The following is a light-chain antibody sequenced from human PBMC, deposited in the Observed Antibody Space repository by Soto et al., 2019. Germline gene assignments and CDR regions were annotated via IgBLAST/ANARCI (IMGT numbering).Light chain of an antibody. J-gene: IGKJ3*01. CDR1: QSVRRSS. Sequence: EIVLTQSPGTLSLSPGERATLSCRASQSVRRSSLAWYQQIPGQPPRLLMYGASSRASGVPDRFSGGGSGTDFTLTMSRLEPEEFSLYYCQQYGTSPVTFGPGTKVDI. CDR2: GAS. CDR3: QQYGTSPVT. V-gene: IGKV3-20*01.